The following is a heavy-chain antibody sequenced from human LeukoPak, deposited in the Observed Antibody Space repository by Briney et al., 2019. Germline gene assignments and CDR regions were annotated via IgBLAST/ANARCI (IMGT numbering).Heavy chain of an antibody. CDR1: GFTFSSXS. CDR3: AREYYYDSSGYWDAFDI. V-gene: IGHV3-21*01. D-gene: IGHD3-22*01. J-gene: IGHJ3*02. CDR2: ISSSSSYI. Sequence: LSCAASGFTFSSXSMNWVREAPGKGLEXVSSISSSSSYIYYADSVKGGFTMSRENAKNSLYMQMNSLRAEDTAVYYCAREYYYDSSGYWDAFDIWGQGTMVTVSS.